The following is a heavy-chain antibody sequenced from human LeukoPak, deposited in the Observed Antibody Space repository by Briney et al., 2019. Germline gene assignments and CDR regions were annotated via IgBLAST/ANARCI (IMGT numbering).Heavy chain of an antibody. Sequence: SETLSLTCTVSGGSIRSSYYYWGWIRQPPGKGLEWIGSIXDXXXXXXXXXLXSRVTISVDTSKNQFSLKLNSVTAADTAVYYCARHYGPWGQGTLVTVSS. CDR3: ARHYGP. CDR1: GGSIRSSYYY. J-gene: IGHJ5*02. CDR2: IXDXXXX. V-gene: IGHV4-39*01. D-gene: IGHD3-10*01.